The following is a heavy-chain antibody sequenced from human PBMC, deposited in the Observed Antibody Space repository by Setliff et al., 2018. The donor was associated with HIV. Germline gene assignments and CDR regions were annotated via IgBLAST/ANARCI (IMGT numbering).Heavy chain of an antibody. CDR2: INHSGST. Sequence: KTSETLSLTCAVYGGSFSGYYWSWIRQPPGKGLEWIGEINHSGSTNYNPSLKSRVTISVDTSKNQFSLKLSSVTAADTAVYYCARGRGYSYGYKCYYYMDVWGKGTTVTVS. CDR1: GGSFSGYY. CDR3: ARGRGYSYGYKCYYYMDV. D-gene: IGHD5-18*01. J-gene: IGHJ6*03. V-gene: IGHV4-34*01.